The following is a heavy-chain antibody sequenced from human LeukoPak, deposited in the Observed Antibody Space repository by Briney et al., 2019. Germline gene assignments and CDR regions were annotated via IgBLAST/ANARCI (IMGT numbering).Heavy chain of an antibody. J-gene: IGHJ3*02. CDR1: GFTFSSYG. CDR2: ISGSGGST. Sequence: GGSLRLSCAASGFTFSSYGMSWVRQAPGKGLEWVSAISGSGGSTYYADSVKGRFTISRDNSKNSLYLQMNSLRAEDTAVYYCARDSGNYLDAFDIWGQGTMVTVSS. D-gene: IGHD1-7*01. V-gene: IGHV3-23*01. CDR3: ARDSGNYLDAFDI.